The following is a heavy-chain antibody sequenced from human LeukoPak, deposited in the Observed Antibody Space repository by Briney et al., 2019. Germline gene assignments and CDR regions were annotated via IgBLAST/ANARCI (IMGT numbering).Heavy chain of an antibody. J-gene: IGHJ4*02. CDR1: GGPFSDYF. Sequence: SETLSLTCAVDGGPFSDYFWSWIRQPPGKGLEWIGEINHSGSTNYNPSLKSRVIMSVDTSKNQFSLKLSSVTAADTAVYYCARGRYSSGWFIIRFDYWGQGTLVTVSS. CDR2: INHSGST. V-gene: IGHV4-34*01. CDR3: ARGRYSSGWFIIRFDY. D-gene: IGHD6-19*01.